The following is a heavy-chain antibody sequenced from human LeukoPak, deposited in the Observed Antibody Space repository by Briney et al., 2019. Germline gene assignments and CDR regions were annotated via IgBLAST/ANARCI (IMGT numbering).Heavy chain of an antibody. V-gene: IGHV1-18*01. Sequence: ASARVSCKASGYTFNNYGISWVRQAPGQGLEWVGWVTSYNGDTNYAQRFQGRVTMSTDTSTSTAYMELRSLRFDDTAIYYCAKDWHILTGRNCFDPWGQGTLVTVSS. D-gene: IGHD3-9*01. CDR1: GYTFNNYG. CDR3: AKDWHILTGRNCFDP. J-gene: IGHJ5*02. CDR2: VTSYNGDT.